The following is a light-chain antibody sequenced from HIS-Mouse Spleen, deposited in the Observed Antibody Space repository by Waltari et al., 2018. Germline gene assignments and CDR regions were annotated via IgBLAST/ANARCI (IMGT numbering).Light chain of an antibody. J-gene: IGLJ2*01. CDR1: ALPKKY. CDR2: EDS. CDR3: YSTDSSGNHRV. Sequence: SYELTQPPSASVSPGQTASITCSGDALPKKYAYWYPQKSGQAPVLVIYEDSKRPSGIPERFSGSSSGTMATLTISGAQVEDEADYYCYSTDSSGNHRVFGGGTKLTVL. V-gene: IGLV3-10*01.